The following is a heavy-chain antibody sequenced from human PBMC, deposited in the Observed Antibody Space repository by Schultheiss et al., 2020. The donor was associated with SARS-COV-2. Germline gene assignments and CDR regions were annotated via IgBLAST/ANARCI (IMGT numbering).Heavy chain of an antibody. Sequence: SETLSLTCTVSGGSISSGSYYWSWIRQPAGKGLEWIGRIYTSGSTNYNPSLKSRVTISVDKSKNQFSLKLSSVTAADTAVYYCARDTLGRFDYWGQGTLVTVSS. CDR1: GGSISSGSYY. CDR3: ARDTLGRFDY. V-gene: IGHV4-61*02. J-gene: IGHJ4*02. CDR2: IYTSGST.